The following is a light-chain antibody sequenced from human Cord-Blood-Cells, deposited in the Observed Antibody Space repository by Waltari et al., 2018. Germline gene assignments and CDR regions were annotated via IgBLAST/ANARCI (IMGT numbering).Light chain of an antibody. Sequence: DIQTTPSLPALSASVGDRVTITCRGSHCISSRLAWYQQKPGQAPQLLIYKASSLESGVPPTFSGSGSGTDFTLTIGSQHPDVCATDYCHRDNIHSWALGQGSKVEIK. CDR1: HCISSR. V-gene: IGKV1-5*03. CDR2: KAS. CDR3: HRDNIHSWA. J-gene: IGKJ1*01.